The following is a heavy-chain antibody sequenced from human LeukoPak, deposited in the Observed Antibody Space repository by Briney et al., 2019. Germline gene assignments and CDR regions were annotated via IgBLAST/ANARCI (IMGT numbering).Heavy chain of an antibody. CDR2: IYYSGST. J-gene: IGHJ6*03. V-gene: IGHV4-59*01. CDR3: ARAKLLVHYYYMDV. D-gene: IGHD3-10*01. CDR1: GGSISSYY. Sequence: SETLSLTCTVSGGSISSYYWSWIRQPPGKGLEWIGYIYYSGSTNYNPSLKSRVTISVDTSKNQFSLKLSSVTAADTAVYYCARAKLLVHYYYMDVWGKGTTVTVSS.